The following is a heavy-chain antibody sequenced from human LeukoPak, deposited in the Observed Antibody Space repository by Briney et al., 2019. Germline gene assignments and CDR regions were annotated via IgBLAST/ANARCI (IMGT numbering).Heavy chain of an antibody. D-gene: IGHD5-18*01. CDR2: ISSGGSTI. CDR1: GFTFSDYS. Sequence: PGGSLRLSCASSGFTFSDYSMNWVHQAPGKGLEWVSYISSGGSTIYYADSVRGRFTISRDNAKNSLYLQMNSLRDEDTAVYYCVRGEATAVVPGCDYWGQGILVTVSS. V-gene: IGHV3-48*02. CDR3: VRGEATAVVPGCDY. J-gene: IGHJ4*02.